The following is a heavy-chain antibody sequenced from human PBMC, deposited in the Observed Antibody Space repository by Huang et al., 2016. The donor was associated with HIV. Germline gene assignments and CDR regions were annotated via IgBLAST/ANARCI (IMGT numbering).Heavy chain of an antibody. V-gene: IGHV1-69*01. Sequence: QVQLVQSGAEVKKPGSSVKVSCKASGGTFSSYAISWVRQAPGQGLEWMGGIIPIFGTANYAQKFQGRVTITADESTSTAYMELSSLRSDDTAVYYCARVESRRYYDSSGYYYWGQGTLVTVSS. CDR2: IIPIFGTA. J-gene: IGHJ4*02. CDR3: ARVESRRYYDSSGYYY. D-gene: IGHD3-22*01. CDR1: GGTFSSYA.